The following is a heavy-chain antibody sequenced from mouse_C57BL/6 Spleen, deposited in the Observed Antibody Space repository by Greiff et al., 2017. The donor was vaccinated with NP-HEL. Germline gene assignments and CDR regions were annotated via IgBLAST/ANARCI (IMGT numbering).Heavy chain of an antibody. CDR1: GYTFTSYG. D-gene: IGHD1-1*01. CDR2: IYPRSGNT. Sequence: QVQLQQSGAELARPGASVKLSCKASGYTFTSYGISWVKQRTGQGLEWIGEIYPRSGNTYYNEEFKGKATLTADKSSSTAYMELRSLTSEDSAVYFCARTTVESWYFDVWGTGTTVTVAS. CDR3: ARTTVESWYFDV. V-gene: IGHV1-81*01. J-gene: IGHJ1*03.